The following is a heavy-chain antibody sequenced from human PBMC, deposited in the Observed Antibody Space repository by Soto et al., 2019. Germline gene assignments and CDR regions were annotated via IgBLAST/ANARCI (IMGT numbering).Heavy chain of an antibody. V-gene: IGHV4-4*02. Sequence: SETLSLTCAVSGGSISSSNWWSWVRQPPGKGLEWIGEIYHSGSTNYNPSLKSRVTISVDKSKNQFSLKLSSVTAADTAVYYCARGGSKYYDILTGYYNWFDPWGQGTLVTVSS. J-gene: IGHJ5*02. CDR2: IYHSGST. CDR3: ARGGSKYYDILTGYYNWFDP. CDR1: GGSISSSNW. D-gene: IGHD3-9*01.